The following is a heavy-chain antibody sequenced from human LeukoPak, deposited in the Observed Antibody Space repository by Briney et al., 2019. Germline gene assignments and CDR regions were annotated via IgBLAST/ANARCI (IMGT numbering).Heavy chain of an antibody. J-gene: IGHJ4*02. Sequence: GASVKVSCKASGYTFTGYYMHWVRQAPGQGLEWMGWINPNSGGTNYAQKFQGRVTMTRDTSISTAYMELSRLRSDDTAVYYCARKVPAAIGPFDYWGQGTLVTVSS. D-gene: IGHD2-2*01. V-gene: IGHV1-2*02. CDR1: GYTFTGYY. CDR3: ARKVPAAIGPFDY. CDR2: INPNSGGT.